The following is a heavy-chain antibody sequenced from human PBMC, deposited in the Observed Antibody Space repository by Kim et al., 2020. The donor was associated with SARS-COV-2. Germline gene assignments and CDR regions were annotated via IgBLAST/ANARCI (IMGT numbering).Heavy chain of an antibody. CDR3: SRQPHYYGSGSSRLFDY. D-gene: IGHD3-10*01. J-gene: IGHJ4*02. V-gene: IGHV3-73*01. Sequence: GGSLRLSCAASGFNFSGSAMHWVRQASGKGLEWVGRIRSKANSYATAYAASVKGRFTISRDDSKNTAYLLMNSLKTEDTAVYYCSRQPHYYGSGSSRLFDYWGQETLVTVSS. CDR1: GFNFSGSA. CDR2: IRSKANSYAT.